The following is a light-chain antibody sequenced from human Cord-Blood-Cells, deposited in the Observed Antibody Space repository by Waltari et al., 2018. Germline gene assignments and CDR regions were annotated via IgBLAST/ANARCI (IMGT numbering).Light chain of an antibody. Sequence: QSALTQPASVAGSPGQSIAIPCPGTSSAVGGYNYVSWYQQHPGKAPKLMIYDVSNRPSGVSNRFSGSKSGNTASLTISGLQAEDEADYYCSSYTSSSTVVFGGGTKLTVL. V-gene: IGLV2-14*01. J-gene: IGLJ2*01. CDR1: SSAVGGYNY. CDR3: SSYTSSSTVV. CDR2: DVS.